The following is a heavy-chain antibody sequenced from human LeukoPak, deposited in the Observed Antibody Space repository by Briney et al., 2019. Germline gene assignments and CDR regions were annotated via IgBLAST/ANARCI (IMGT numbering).Heavy chain of an antibody. CDR2: IYYTGST. CDR3: ARHQAAAGRYGMDV. J-gene: IGHJ6*02. Sequence: SETLSLTCTVSGGSISTYYWSWIRQPPGKGLGWIGYIYYTGSTNYNPSLKSRVTISVDTSKNQFSLKLSSVTAADTAVYYCARHQAAAGRYGMDVWGQGTTVTVSS. V-gene: IGHV4-59*08. D-gene: IGHD6-13*01. CDR1: GGSISTYY.